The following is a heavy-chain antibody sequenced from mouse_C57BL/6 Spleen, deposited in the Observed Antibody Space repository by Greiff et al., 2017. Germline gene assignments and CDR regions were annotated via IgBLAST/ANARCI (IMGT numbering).Heavy chain of an antibody. CDR3: AREAVANWDRWFAY. D-gene: IGHD4-1*01. CDR1: GYSITSGYY. V-gene: IGHV3-6*01. Sequence: DVKLVESGPGLVKPSQSLSLTCSVTGYSITSGYYWNWIRQFPGNKLEWMGYISYDGSNNYNPSLKNRISITRDTSKNQFFLKLNSVTTEDTATYYCAREAVANWDRWFAYWGQGTLVTVSA. J-gene: IGHJ3*01. CDR2: ISYDGSN.